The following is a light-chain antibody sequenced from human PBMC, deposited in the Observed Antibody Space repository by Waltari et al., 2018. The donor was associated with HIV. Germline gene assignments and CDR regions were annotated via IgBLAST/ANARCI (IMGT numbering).Light chain of an antibody. CDR2: DNK. V-gene: IGLV1-51*01. CDR3: GTWDRGKNVWV. Sequence: QSVLTQPPSVSAAPGQTVTISFSGSSSNIGTNYVSWYQQVTGAAPKLVLYDNKERPSGIRDRFSGSKSWTSATLDITGLQPGDEADCYCGTWDRGKNVWVFGGGTKLTVL. J-gene: IGLJ3*02. CDR1: SSNIGTNY.